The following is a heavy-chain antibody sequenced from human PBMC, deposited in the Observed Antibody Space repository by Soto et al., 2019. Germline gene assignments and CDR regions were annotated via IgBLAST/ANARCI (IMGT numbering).Heavy chain of an antibody. CDR2: IYTSGST. V-gene: IGHV4-4*07. J-gene: IGHJ6*02. CDR1: GGSISSYY. D-gene: IGHD5-18*01. Sequence: SETLSLTCTVSGGSISSYYWSWIRQSAGKGLEWIGRIYTSGSTNYNPSLKSRVTMSVDTSKNQFSLKLSSVTAADTAVYYCARDGLWLRYYYYGMDVWGQGTTVTVSS. CDR3: ARDGLWLRYYYYGMDV.